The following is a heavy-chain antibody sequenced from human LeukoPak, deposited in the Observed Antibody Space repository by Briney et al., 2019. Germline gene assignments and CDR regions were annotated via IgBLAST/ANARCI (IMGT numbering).Heavy chain of an antibody. D-gene: IGHD1-7*01. J-gene: IGHJ4*02. Sequence: GGSLRLSYAASGFTVSTNYMSWVRQAPGKGPECVSVIYSGGTTYYADSVKGRFIISRDNSKNTLYLQMNSLRAEDTAVYYCARAITGTTGPDDYWGQGTLVTVSS. CDR2: IYSGGTT. V-gene: IGHV3-53*01. CDR3: ARAITGTTGPDDY. CDR1: GFTVSTNY.